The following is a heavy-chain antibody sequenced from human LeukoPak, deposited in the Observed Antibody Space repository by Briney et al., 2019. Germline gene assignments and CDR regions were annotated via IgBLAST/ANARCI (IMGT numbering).Heavy chain of an antibody. V-gene: IGHV4-38-2*02. CDR1: GYSISSGYY. J-gene: IGHJ6*03. Sequence: PSETLSLTCTVSGYSISSGYYWGWIRQPPGKGLEWIGSIYHSGSTYYNPSLKSRVTISVDTSKNQFSLKLSSVTAADTAVYYCARVRVGYYYYMDVWGKGTTVTVSS. D-gene: IGHD3-10*01. CDR2: IYHSGST. CDR3: ARVRVGYYYYMDV.